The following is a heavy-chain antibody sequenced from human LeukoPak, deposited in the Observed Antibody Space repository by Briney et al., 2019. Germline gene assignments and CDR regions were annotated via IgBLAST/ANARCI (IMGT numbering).Heavy chain of an antibody. CDR3: ARGAVQLWLRALGDYYYGVDV. Sequence: SETLSLTCAVYGGSFSGYYWSWIRQPPGKGLEWIGEINHSGSTNYNPSLRSRVTISVDTSKNQFSLKLSSVTAADTAVYYCARGAVQLWLRALGDYYYGVDVWGKGTTVTVSS. J-gene: IGHJ6*04. V-gene: IGHV4-34*01. CDR2: INHSGST. CDR1: GGSFSGYY. D-gene: IGHD5-18*01.